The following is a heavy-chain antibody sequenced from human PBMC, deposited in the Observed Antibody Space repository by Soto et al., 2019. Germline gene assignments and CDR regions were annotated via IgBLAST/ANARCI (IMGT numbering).Heavy chain of an antibody. Sequence: SETLSLTCTVSGGSVSSGSYYWSWIRQPPGKGLEWIGYIYYSGSTNYNPSLKSRVTISVDTSKNQFSLKLSSVTAADTAVYYCAREEMTTETVDYWGQGTLVTVSS. J-gene: IGHJ4*02. V-gene: IGHV4-61*01. CDR2: IYYSGST. CDR3: AREEMTTETVDY. D-gene: IGHD4-17*01. CDR1: GGSVSSGSYY.